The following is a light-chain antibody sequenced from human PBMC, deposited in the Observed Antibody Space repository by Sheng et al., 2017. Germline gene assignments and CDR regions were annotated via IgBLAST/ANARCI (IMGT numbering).Light chain of an antibody. CDR3: YQYLTPPYS. Sequence: DIVLTQSPDSLAVSLGEKATIDCKSSERVFYSPDNRDFLAWYQHRPGQPPKLLISRATTRYSEVPDRFSGSGSGTNFTLTITSLQAEDVAVYYCYQYLTPPYSFGQGTKLQIK. CDR2: RAT. J-gene: IGKJ2*01. CDR1: ERVFYSPDNRDF. V-gene: IGKV4-1*01.